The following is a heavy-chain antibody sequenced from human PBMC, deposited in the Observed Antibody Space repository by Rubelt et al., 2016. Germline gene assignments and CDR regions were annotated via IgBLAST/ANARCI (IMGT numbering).Heavy chain of an antibody. Sequence: GGVAVISYDGSNKYYADSVKGRFTISRDISKNTVYLQMNSLRAEDTAVYYCARRPTITIFGVSQGAFDYWGQGTLVTVSS. CDR2: ISYDGSNK. J-gene: IGHJ4*02. CDR3: ARRPTITIFGVSQGAFDY. D-gene: IGHD3-3*01. V-gene: IGHV3-30*07.